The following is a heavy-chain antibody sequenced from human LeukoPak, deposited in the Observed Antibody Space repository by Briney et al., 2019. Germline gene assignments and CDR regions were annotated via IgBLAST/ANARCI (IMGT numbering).Heavy chain of an antibody. CDR1: GGSISSGGYY. CDR2: IYYSGST. J-gene: IGHJ2*01. CDR3: ARGGRSYGSPRYFDL. Sequence: PSETLSLTCTVSGGSISSGGYYWSWIRQPPGKGLEWIGYIYYSGSTNYNPSLKSRVTISVDTSKNQFSLKLSSVTAADTAVYYCARGGRSYGSPRYFDLWGRGTLVTVSS. D-gene: IGHD5-18*01. V-gene: IGHV4-61*08.